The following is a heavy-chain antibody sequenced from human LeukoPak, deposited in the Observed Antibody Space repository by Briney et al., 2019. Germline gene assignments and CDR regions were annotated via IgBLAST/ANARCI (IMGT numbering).Heavy chain of an antibody. CDR3: ARDLDSGSCLDY. D-gene: IGHD6-13*01. CDR1: GFTFSSYA. V-gene: IGHV3-30-3*01. CDR2: ISYDGSNK. Sequence: GGSLRLSCAASGFTFSSYAMHWVRQAPGKGLEWVAVISYDGSNKYYADSVKGRFTISRDNSKNTLYLQMNSLRAEDTAVYYCARDLDSGSCLDYWGQGTLVTVSS. J-gene: IGHJ4*02.